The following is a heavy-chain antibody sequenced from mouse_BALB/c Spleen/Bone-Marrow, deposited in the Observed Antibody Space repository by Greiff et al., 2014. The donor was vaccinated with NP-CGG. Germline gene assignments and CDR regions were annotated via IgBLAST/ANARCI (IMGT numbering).Heavy chain of an antibody. V-gene: IGHV1-15*01. CDR2: IDPETGGT. J-gene: IGHJ4*01. CDR3: TREGIYFGYDVPMDY. CDR1: GYKFTDYE. D-gene: IGHD2-2*01. Sequence: LQESGAELVRPGASVTLSCKASGYKFTDYEMHWVKQTPVHGLEWIGSIDPETGGTAYSQNFKGKATLTADRSSTTAYMELRSLTSEDSAVYYCTREGIYFGYDVPMDYWGQGTSVTVSS.